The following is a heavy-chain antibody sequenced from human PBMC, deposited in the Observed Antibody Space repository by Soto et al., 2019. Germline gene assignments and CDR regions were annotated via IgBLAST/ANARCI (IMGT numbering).Heavy chain of an antibody. Sequence: SVKVSFKASGGTFSSYAISWLRQAPGQGLEWMGGIIPIFGTANYAQKFQGRVTITADKSTSTAYMELSSLRSEDTAVYYCAQYRSGPLYGMDVWGQGTKVPVSS. J-gene: IGHJ6*02. D-gene: IGHD6-19*01. CDR1: GGTFSSYA. CDR2: IIPIFGTA. V-gene: IGHV1-69*06. CDR3: AQYRSGPLYGMDV.